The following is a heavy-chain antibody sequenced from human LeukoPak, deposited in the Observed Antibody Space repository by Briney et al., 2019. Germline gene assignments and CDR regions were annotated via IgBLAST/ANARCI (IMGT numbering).Heavy chain of an antibody. V-gene: IGHV3-7*01. Sequence: GGSLRLSCAASGFTFSSYWKSWVRQAPGRGLEWVANIKQDGSEKYYVDSVKGRFTISRDNAKNSLYLQMNSLRAEDTAVYYCARGSFGVVIRYYYYYYYMDVWGKGTTVTVSS. CDR1: GFTFSSYW. D-gene: IGHD3-3*01. J-gene: IGHJ6*03. CDR2: IKQDGSEK. CDR3: ARGSFGVVIRYYYYYYYMDV.